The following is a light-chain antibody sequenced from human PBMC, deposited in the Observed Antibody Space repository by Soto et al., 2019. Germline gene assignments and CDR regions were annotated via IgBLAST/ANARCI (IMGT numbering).Light chain of an antibody. CDR2: TSS. V-gene: IGKV1-5*03. Sequence: DIQMTQSPSTLSASIGDRVTITCRASENINRYLAWYQQKPGKAPKLLIYTSSSLESGVTSSFSGSGSGTEFTLTIRSLQSDDFAIYQCQQYNNYPSTFGQGTRVDIK. CDR1: ENINRY. CDR3: QQYNNYPST. J-gene: IGKJ1*01.